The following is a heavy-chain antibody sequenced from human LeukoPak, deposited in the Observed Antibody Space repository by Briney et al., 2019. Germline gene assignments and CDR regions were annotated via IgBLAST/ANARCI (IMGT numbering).Heavy chain of an antibody. CDR2: ISYDGSNK. Sequence: GGCLRLSCAASGFTFSSYAMHWVRQAPGKGLEWVAIISYDGSNKYYADSVKGRFTISRDNSKNTLYLQMNSLRAEDTAVYYCARGYCSGGSCYKSDYWGQGTLVTVSS. D-gene: IGHD2-15*01. CDR3: ARGYCSGGSCYKSDY. V-gene: IGHV3-30-3*01. J-gene: IGHJ4*02. CDR1: GFTFSSYA.